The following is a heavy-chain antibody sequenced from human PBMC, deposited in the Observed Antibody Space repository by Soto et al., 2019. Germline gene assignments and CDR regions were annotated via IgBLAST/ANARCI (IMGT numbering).Heavy chain of an antibody. CDR1: GDSIIGSPHL. J-gene: IGHJ4*02. V-gene: IGHV4-39*01. CDR3: ARLQAAVPHY. D-gene: IGHD6-13*01. Sequence: QLQLQESGPGLVMPSETLSLTCTVSGDSIIGSPHLWGWIRQPPGKRLEWIGSIFYDGYTLYTPSLRSRVTISVDTSKNQFSLKLASVAAADTATYFCARLQAAVPHYWGQGTLVTVSS. CDR2: IFYDGYT.